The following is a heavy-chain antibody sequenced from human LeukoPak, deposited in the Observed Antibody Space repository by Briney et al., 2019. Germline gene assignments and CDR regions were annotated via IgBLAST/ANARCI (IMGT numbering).Heavy chain of an antibody. CDR2: INPTGGTT. CDR1: GYTFTSYY. D-gene: IGHD6-13*01. J-gene: IGHJ3*02. Sequence: ASVKVSCKASGYTFTSYYIHWVRQAPGHGPESMGIINPTGGTTSYAQKFQGRVTMTRDTSTSTVYMELSSLRSEDTAVYHCAREGHRSSSLLGAFDIWGQGTMVTVSS. CDR3: AREGHRSSSLLGAFDI. V-gene: IGHV1-46*01.